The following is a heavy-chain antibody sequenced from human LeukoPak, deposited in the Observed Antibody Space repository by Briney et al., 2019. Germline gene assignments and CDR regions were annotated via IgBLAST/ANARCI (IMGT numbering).Heavy chain of an antibody. CDR2: ITNTDSSDGAAT. V-gene: IGHV3-23*01. Sequence: GGSLRLSCVASGFTFSDYGMGWVRQAPGKGLEWVSAITNTDSSDGAATYYAGSVEGRFTISRDNSKDTLYLQMSGLRAEDMALYYCARLYGSGTLIDAFDIWGPGTMVIVS. D-gene: IGHD3-10*01. J-gene: IGHJ3*02. CDR1: GFTFSDYG. CDR3: ARLYGSGTLIDAFDI.